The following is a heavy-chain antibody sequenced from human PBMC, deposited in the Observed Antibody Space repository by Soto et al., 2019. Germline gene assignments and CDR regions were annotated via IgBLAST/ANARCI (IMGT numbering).Heavy chain of an antibody. D-gene: IGHD3-3*01. CDR2: IYYSGST. J-gene: IGHJ5*02. V-gene: IGHV4-30-4*01. CDR1: GGSISSGDYY. Sequence: SETLSLTCTVSGGSISSGDYYWSWIRQPPGKGLEWIGYIYYSGSTYYNPSLKSRVTISVDTSKNQFSLKLSSVTAADTAVYYCARGSYDFWSGYSVNWFDPWGQGALVTVSS. CDR3: ARGSYDFWSGYSVNWFDP.